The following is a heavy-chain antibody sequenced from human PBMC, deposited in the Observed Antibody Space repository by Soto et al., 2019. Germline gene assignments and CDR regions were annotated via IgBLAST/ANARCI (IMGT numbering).Heavy chain of an antibody. CDR2: INPNSGGT. CDR1: GYTFTGYY. CDR3: ARVSGGSLDTKDY. V-gene: IGHV1-2*02. D-gene: IGHD2-15*01. J-gene: IGHJ4*02. Sequence: QVQLVQSGAEVKKPGASVKVSCKASGYTFTGYYMHWVRQAPGQGLEWMGWINPNSGGTNYAQKFQGRVTMTTDTSTSTAYMELRSLRSDDTAVYYCARVSGGSLDTKDYWGQGTLVTVSS.